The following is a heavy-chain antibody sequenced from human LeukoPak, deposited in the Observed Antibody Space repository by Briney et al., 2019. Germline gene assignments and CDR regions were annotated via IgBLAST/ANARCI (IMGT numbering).Heavy chain of an antibody. CDR2: MNPNSGNT. CDR3: ARGMGIAAAGSGY. Sequence: ASVKVSCKASGYTFTSYGISWVRQAPGQGLEWMGWMNPNSGNTGYAQKFQGRVTITRNTSISTAYMELSSLRSEDTAVYYCARGMGIAAAGSGYWGQGTLVTVSS. V-gene: IGHV1-8*03. D-gene: IGHD6-13*01. CDR1: GYTFTSYG. J-gene: IGHJ4*02.